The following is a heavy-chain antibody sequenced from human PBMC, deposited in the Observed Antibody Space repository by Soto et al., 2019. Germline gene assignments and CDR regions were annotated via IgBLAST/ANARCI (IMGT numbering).Heavy chain of an antibody. V-gene: IGHV3-23*01. CDR2: ISGSGGST. D-gene: IGHD3-22*01. J-gene: IGHJ4*02. CDR1: GFTFSSYA. CDR3: AKSNLHYYDSSGYLAALDF. Sequence: EVQLLESGGGLVQPGGSLRLSCAASGFTFSSYAMSWVRQATGKGLEWVSAISGSGGSTYYADSVKGRFTISRDNSNNTLYLQMNSLRAEDTAVYYCAKSNLHYYDSSGYLAALDFWGQGTLVTVSS.